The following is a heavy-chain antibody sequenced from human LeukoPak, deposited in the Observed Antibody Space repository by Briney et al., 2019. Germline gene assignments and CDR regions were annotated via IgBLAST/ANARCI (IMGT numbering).Heavy chain of an antibody. Sequence: ASVKVSCKASGYTFTSYGISWVRQAPGQGLEWMGWISAYNGNTNYAQKLQGRVTMTTDTSTSTAYMELRSLRSDDTAVYYCARDFVAVAGNFGLFDYWGQGTLVTVSS. CDR3: ARDFVAVAGNFGLFDY. CDR2: ISAYNGNT. CDR1: GYTFTSYG. J-gene: IGHJ4*02. V-gene: IGHV1-18*01. D-gene: IGHD6-19*01.